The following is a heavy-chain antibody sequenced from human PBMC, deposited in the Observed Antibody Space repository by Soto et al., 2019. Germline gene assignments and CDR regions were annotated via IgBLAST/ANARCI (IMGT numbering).Heavy chain of an antibody. D-gene: IGHD3-10*01. CDR1: GYTFTSYG. V-gene: IGHV1-18*01. J-gene: IGHJ3*02. CDR3: ARSGEVLHWFGESKDAFDI. Sequence: ASVKVSCKASGYTFTSYGISWVRQAPGQGLEWMGWISAYNGNTNYAQKLQGRVTMTTDTSTSTAYMELRSLRSDDTAVYYCARSGEVLHWFGESKDAFDIWGQGTMVTVSS. CDR2: ISAYNGNT.